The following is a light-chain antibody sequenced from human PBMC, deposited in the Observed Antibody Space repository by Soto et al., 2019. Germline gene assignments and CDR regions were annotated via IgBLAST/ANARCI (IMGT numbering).Light chain of an antibody. J-gene: IGKJ1*01. Sequence: IQMTQSPSSLSASVGDRVTITCRASQTISSYLNWYQQKPGKAPKLLIYDASSLESGVPSRFSGSGSGTEFTLTISSLQPDDFATYYCQQYNSYSWTFGQGTKVDIK. CDR3: QQYNSYSWT. CDR1: QTISSY. V-gene: IGKV1-5*01. CDR2: DAS.